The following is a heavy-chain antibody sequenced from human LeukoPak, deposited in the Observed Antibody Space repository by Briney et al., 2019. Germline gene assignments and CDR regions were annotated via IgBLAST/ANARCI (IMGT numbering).Heavy chain of an antibody. V-gene: IGHV5-51*01. CDR2: IYPGDSDT. D-gene: IGHD5-18*01. Sequence: GESLKISCKAPGYSFTNYWIAWVRQMPGKGLEWMGIIYPGDSDTRYSPSFQGQVTISADKSITIAYLQWSSLKASDSAMYYCARKYSEDTAMVDFDYWGQGTLVTVSS. CDR1: GYSFTNYW. J-gene: IGHJ4*02. CDR3: ARKYSEDTAMVDFDY.